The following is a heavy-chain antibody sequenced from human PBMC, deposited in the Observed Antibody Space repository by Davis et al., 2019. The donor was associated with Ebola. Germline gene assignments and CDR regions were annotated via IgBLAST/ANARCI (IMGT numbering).Heavy chain of an antibody. CDR1: GFTFSDYY. CDR2: ISSSSSYT. Sequence: GESLKISCAASGFTFSDYYMSWLRQAPGKGLEWVSYISSSSSYTNYADSVKGRFTISRDNAKNSLYLQMNSLRAEDTAVYYCAKRADYWGQGTLVTVSS. CDR3: AKRADY. J-gene: IGHJ4*02. V-gene: IGHV3-11*06.